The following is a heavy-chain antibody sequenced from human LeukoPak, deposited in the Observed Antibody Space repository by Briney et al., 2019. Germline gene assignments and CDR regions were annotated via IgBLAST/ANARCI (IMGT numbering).Heavy chain of an antibody. V-gene: IGHV4-59*01. Sequence: PSGTLSLTRTVSGRSISIYYWSWIRQPPGKGLEWMGYLFYSGSTNYHPSLKSRVTILVDTSKNQFSLKLSSVTAADTAVYYCARGVVVPAAKSLHWFDPWGQGTLVTVSS. D-gene: IGHD2-2*01. CDR1: GRSISIYY. J-gene: IGHJ5*02. CDR2: LFYSGST. CDR3: ARGVVVPAAKSLHWFDP.